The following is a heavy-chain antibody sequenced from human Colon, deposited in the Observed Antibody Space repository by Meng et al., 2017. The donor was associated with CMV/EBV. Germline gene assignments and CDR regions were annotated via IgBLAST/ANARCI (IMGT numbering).Heavy chain of an antibody. Sequence: GSLRLSCTVSGGSISSYYWSWIRQPPGKGLEWIGYIYYSGSTNYNPSLKSRVTISVDTSKNQFSLKRNSVTAADTAVYYCAGGEQLSDFDSWGQGTLVTVSS. V-gene: IGHV4-59*01. J-gene: IGHJ4*02. D-gene: IGHD6-6*01. CDR2: IYYSGST. CDR3: AGGEQLSDFDS. CDR1: GGSISSYY.